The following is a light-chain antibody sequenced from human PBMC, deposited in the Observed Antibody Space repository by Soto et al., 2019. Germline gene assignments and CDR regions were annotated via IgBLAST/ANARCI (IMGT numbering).Light chain of an antibody. CDR1: QSVLYSSNNKNY. CDR2: WAS. Sequence: DIVMTQSPDSLAVSLGERATINCKSSQSVLYSSNNKNYLAWYQQKPGQPPKLLIYWASTRESGVPDRFSGSGSETDFTLTISSLQGEDVAVYYCQQYYGPPQRLTFGGGTKVEIK. J-gene: IGKJ4*01. CDR3: QQYYGPPQRLT. V-gene: IGKV4-1*01.